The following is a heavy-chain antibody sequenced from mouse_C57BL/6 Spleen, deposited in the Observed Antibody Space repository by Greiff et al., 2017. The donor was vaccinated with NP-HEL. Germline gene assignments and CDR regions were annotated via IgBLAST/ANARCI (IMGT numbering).Heavy chain of an antibody. CDR2: IHPNSGST. Sequence: VQLQQPGAELVKPGASVKLSCKASGYTFTSYWMHWVKQRPGQGLEWIGMIHPNSGSTNYNEKFKSKATLTVDKSSSTAYMQLSSLTSEDSAVYYCARSPYGNYVGGGAMDYWGQGTSVTVSS. J-gene: IGHJ4*01. CDR3: ARSPYGNYVGGGAMDY. D-gene: IGHD2-1*01. V-gene: IGHV1-64*01. CDR1: GYTFTSYW.